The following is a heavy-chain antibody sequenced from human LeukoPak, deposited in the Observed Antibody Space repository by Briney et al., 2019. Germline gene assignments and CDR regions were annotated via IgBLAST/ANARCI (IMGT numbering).Heavy chain of an antibody. Sequence: GGSLRLSWAASGFTFSSYGMHWVRQAPGKGLEWVAFIRYDGSNKYYADSVKGRFTISRDNSKNTLYLQMNSLRAEDTAVYYCAKDLGHYYGSGGFDYWGQGTLVTVSS. V-gene: IGHV3-30*02. CDR2: IRYDGSNK. CDR1: GFTFSSYG. CDR3: AKDLGHYYGSGGFDY. J-gene: IGHJ4*02. D-gene: IGHD3-10*01.